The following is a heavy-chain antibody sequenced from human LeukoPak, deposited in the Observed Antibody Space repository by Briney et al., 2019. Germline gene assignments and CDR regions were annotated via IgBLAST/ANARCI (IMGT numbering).Heavy chain of an antibody. CDR2: ISGSGGIT. Sequence: GGSLRLSCAASGFTFSSYAMSWVRQAPGKGLEWVSAISGSGGITYYAGSVKGRFTISRDNSKNTLYLQMNSLRAEDTAVYYCAKFIAVATEDYFDYWGQGTLVTVSS. CDR3: AKFIAVATEDYFDY. J-gene: IGHJ4*02. CDR1: GFTFSSYA. V-gene: IGHV3-23*01. D-gene: IGHD6-19*01.